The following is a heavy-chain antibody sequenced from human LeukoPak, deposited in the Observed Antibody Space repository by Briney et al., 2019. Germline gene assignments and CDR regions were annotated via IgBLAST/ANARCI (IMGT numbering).Heavy chain of an antibody. CDR3: ASYYGDYYLLDY. Sequence: SVKVSCKASGGTFSSYAISWVRQAPGQGLEWMGRIIPIFGTANYAQKFQGRVTITTDESTSTAYMELSSLRSEDTAVYYCASYYGDYYLLDYWCQGTLVTVSS. J-gene: IGHJ4*02. CDR2: IIPIFGTA. D-gene: IGHD4-17*01. V-gene: IGHV1-69*05. CDR1: GGTFSSYA.